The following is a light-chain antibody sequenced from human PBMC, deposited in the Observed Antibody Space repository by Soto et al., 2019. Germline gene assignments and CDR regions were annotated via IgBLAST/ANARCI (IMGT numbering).Light chain of an antibody. CDR2: KAS. V-gene: IGKV1-5*03. CDR1: QTISSW. Sequence: DIQMTQSPSTLSGSVGGRVTITCRASQTISSWLAWYQQKPGKAPKLLIYKASTLKSGVPSRFSGSGSGTEFTLTIISLQPDDFATYYCEHYNSYPEAFGQGTKVDIK. J-gene: IGKJ1*01. CDR3: EHYNSYPEA.